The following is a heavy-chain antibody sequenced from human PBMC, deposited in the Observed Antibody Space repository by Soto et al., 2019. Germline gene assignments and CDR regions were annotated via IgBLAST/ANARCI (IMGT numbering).Heavy chain of an antibody. J-gene: IGHJ4*02. CDR3: APSEEGLPAGY. V-gene: IGHV1-18*01. CDR1: CYTFTSYG. Sequence: ASVKVSCKASCYTFTSYGISWVRQAPGQGLEWMGWISAYNGNTNYAQKLQGRVTMTTDTSTSTAYMELRSLRSDDTAVYYCAPSEEGLPAGYWGQGTLVTVSS. CDR2: ISAYNGNT.